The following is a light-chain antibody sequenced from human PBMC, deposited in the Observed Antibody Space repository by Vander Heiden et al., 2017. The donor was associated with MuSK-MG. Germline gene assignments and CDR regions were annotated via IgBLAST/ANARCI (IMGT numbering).Light chain of an antibody. CDR1: QDIRDH. CDR2: GAS. CDR3: REEDTYPYS. Sequence: AIQMTQSPSSLSASVGDSVTFTCRASQDIRDHLDWYQQRPGRAPRLLIYGASTLQSPVPSTLSGSPSGTDFSLSISSLQPEDFATYHCREEDTYPYSFGQPTKMQI. V-gene: IGKV1-6*01. J-gene: IGKJ2*01.